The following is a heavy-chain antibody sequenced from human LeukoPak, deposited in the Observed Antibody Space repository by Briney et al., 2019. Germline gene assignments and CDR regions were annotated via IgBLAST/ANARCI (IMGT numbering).Heavy chain of an antibody. D-gene: IGHD2-2*02. V-gene: IGHV3-74*01. Sequence: GESLRLSCAASGFTFSRYWIHWVRQAPGKGLEWVSRINPDGSTTTYADSVKGRFTISRDNAKNTVYLQMNSLRAEDTAVYYCARGVPAAIPPYFDYWGPGTLVTVSS. J-gene: IGHJ4*02. CDR1: GFTFSRYW. CDR3: ARGVPAAIPPYFDY. CDR2: INPDGSTT.